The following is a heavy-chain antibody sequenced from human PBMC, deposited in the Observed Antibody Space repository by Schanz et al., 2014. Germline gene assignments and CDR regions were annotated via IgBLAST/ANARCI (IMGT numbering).Heavy chain of an antibody. D-gene: IGHD6-6*01. CDR3: AKVWKDHRIAGRPGWSDGMDV. Sequence: EVPLLESGGGLVKPGGSLRLSCAASGFTFSTYVMNWVRQAPGKGLEWVATISSSTTNYMYYADSVKGRFTISRDDSKNMLYLQMNSLRAEDTAVYYCAKVWKDHRIAGRPGWSDGMDVWGQGTTVTVSS. V-gene: IGHV3-21*02. CDR1: GFTFSTYV. CDR2: ISSSTTNYM. J-gene: IGHJ6*02.